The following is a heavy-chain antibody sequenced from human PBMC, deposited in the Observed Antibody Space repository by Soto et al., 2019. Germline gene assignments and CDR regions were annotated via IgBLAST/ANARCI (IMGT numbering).Heavy chain of an antibody. CDR3: ARQGAEEDYYDNSGYYSHI. Sequence: QVQMVQSGAEVKKPGASVKVSCKASGYAFTKYSISWVRQAPGQGLEWMGWISAYNGDTNYAQKLQGRVTMTTDTXMTXDXKELRRLTSDDTAVYYCARQGAEEDYYDNSGYYSHIWGQGTLVTVSS. J-gene: IGHJ4*02. CDR2: ISAYNGDT. V-gene: IGHV1-18*01. CDR1: GYAFTKYS. D-gene: IGHD3-22*01.